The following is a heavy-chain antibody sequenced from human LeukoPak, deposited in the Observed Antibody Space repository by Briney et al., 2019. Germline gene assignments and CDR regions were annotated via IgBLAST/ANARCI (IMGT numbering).Heavy chain of an antibody. CDR2: IYPGDSDT. V-gene: IGHV5-51*01. CDR3: ARGGLGCSSTSCYYYYYMDV. D-gene: IGHD2-2*01. Sequence: GESLKISCKGSGYSFTSYWIGWVRQMPGKGLEWMGIIYPGDSDTRYSPSFQGQVTISADKSISTAYLQWSSLKASDTAMYYCARGGLGCSSTSCYYYYYMDVWGKGTTVTVSS. CDR1: GYSFTSYW. J-gene: IGHJ6*03.